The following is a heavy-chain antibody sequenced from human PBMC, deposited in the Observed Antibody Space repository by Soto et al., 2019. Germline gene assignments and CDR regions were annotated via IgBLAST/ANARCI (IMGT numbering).Heavy chain of an antibody. CDR1: GLTFSSYS. Sequence: GGSLRLSCAASGLTFSSYSMNWVRQAPGEGLEWVSYISSSSGTIYYADSVKGRFTISRDNAKNSLYLQMNSLRAEDTAVYFCASWDVYYMDVWGKGTTVTVSS. D-gene: IGHD1-26*01. J-gene: IGHJ6*03. CDR2: ISSSSGTI. CDR3: ASWDVYYMDV. V-gene: IGHV3-48*01.